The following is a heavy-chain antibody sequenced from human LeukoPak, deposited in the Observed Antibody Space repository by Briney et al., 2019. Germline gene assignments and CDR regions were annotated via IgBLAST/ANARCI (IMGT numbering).Heavy chain of an antibody. CDR1: GYTFTSYD. CDR2: MNPNSGKT. J-gene: IGHJ6*03. D-gene: IGHD2/OR15-2a*01. V-gene: IGHV1-8*01. Sequence: ASVKVSCKASGYTFTSYDIHWVRQATGQGLEWMGWMNPNSGKTGYAQRFQGRVTMTRNTSISTAYMELSSLRSEDTAVYYCARGVKVRLGQNYYYYMDVWGKGTTVTVSS. CDR3: ARGVKVRLGQNYYYYMDV.